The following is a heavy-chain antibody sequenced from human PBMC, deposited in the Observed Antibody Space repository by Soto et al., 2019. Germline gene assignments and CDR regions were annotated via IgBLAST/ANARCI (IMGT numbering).Heavy chain of an antibody. D-gene: IGHD2-2*03. J-gene: IGHJ4*02. Sequence: SETLSLTCTVSGGSISSSSYYWGWIRQPPGKGLEWIGSIYYSGSTYYNPSLKSRVTISVDTSKNQFSLKLSSVTAADTAVYYCAREVADPGYCSSTSCPKYYFDYWGQGTLVTVSS. CDR2: IYYSGST. CDR3: AREVADPGYCSSTSCPKYYFDY. CDR1: GGSISSSSYY. V-gene: IGHV4-39*01.